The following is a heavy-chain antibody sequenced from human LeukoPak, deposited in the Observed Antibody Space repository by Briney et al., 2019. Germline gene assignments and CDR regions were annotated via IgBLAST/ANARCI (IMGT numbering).Heavy chain of an antibody. J-gene: IGHJ4*02. CDR2: IYHSGST. V-gene: IGHV4-30-2*01. Sequence: PSGTLSLTCAVSGGSISSGGYSWSWIRQPPGKGLEWIGYIYHSGSTYYNPSLKSRVTISVDRSKNQFSLKLSSVTAADTAVYYCARGAIRYFDWLLHFDYWGQGTLVTVSS. D-gene: IGHD3-9*01. CDR1: GGSISSGGYS. CDR3: ARGAIRYFDWLLHFDY.